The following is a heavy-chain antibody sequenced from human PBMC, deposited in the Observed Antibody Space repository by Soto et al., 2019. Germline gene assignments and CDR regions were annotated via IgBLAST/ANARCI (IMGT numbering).Heavy chain of an antibody. CDR3: AHSYPPYYDFWSGYPLLVDY. CDR1: GGSISSYY. V-gene: IGHV2-70*12. CDR2: IDWDDDK. D-gene: IGHD3-3*01. J-gene: IGHJ4*02. Sequence: TLSLTCTVSGGSISSYYWSWIRQPPGKALEWLARIDWDDDKYYSTSLKTRLTISKDTSKNQVVLTMTNMDPVDTATYYCAHSYPPYYDFWSGYPLLVDYWGQGTLVT.